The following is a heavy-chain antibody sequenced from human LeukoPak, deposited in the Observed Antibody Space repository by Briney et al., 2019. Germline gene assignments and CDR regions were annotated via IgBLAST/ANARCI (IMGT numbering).Heavy chain of an antibody. V-gene: IGHV3-48*01. J-gene: IGHJ5*02. CDR2: ISGSSSTI. CDR3: AKRPYTNTGGWFDP. Sequence: GGSLRLSCAASGFTFSSYSMNWVRQAPGKGLEWGSYISGSSSTIYYADSVKGRFTISRDNGKNTLYLQMNSLRAEDTAVYYCAKRPYTNTGGWFDPWGQGTLVTVSS. D-gene: IGHD1-14*01. CDR1: GFTFSSYS.